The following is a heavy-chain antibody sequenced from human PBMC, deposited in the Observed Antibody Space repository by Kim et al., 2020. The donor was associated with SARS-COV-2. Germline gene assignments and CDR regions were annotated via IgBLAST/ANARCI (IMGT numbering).Heavy chain of an antibody. CDR2: ISDSGGGT. D-gene: IGHD6-19*01. Sequence: GGSLRLSCAASGFTFSSYAMSWIRQAPGKGLEWVSAISDSGGGTYYAGSVKGRFTISRDNSKNTLYLQMNRLRAEDTAIYYCAKVTWDGLDDYWGQGTLV. J-gene: IGHJ4*02. CDR1: GFTFSSYA. V-gene: IGHV3-23*01. CDR3: AKVTWDGLDDY.